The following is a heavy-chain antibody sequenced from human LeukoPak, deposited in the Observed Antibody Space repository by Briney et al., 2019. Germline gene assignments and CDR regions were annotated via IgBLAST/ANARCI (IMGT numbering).Heavy chain of an antibody. J-gene: IGHJ4*02. CDR1: GGTFSSYA. CDR3: ARRFSTVSYFDY. V-gene: IGHV1-69*13. Sequence: GASVTVSFTASGGTFSSYAISWVRQAPGQGLEWMGGIIPIFGTANYAQKFQGRVTITADESTSTAYMELSSLRSEDTAVYYCARRFSTVSYFDYWGQGTLVTVSS. CDR2: IIPIFGTA. D-gene: IGHD4-17*01.